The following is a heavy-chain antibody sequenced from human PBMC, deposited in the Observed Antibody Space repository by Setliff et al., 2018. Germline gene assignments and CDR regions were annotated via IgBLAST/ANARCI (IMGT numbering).Heavy chain of an antibody. CDR3: ARGGTFRYFDY. CDR2: VYYSGAA. Sequence: PSETLSLTCTVSGGSFSTYYWSWIRQAPGKGLEWIGHVYYSGAANYNPSLKSRVTVPVDTSKNQFSLRLISVTAADTAVYYCARGGTFRYFDYWGQGTPVTV. J-gene: IGHJ4*02. V-gene: IGHV4-59*01. CDR1: GGSFSTYY. D-gene: IGHD5-12*01.